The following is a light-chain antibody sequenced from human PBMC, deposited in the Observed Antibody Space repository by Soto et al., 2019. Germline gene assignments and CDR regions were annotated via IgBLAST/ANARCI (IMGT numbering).Light chain of an antibody. CDR3: QQTYSTPYT. J-gene: IGKJ2*01. CDR2: TAG. CDR1: QRITTY. Sequence: IQMTQSPSSLSASVGDRVTITCRASQRITTYLNWYQQKPGNAPKLLITTAGTLQRGVPSRFNGSGSGTDFTLTSTSLQREDFATYFCQQTYSTPYTFGQVTKLEVK. V-gene: IGKV1-39*01.